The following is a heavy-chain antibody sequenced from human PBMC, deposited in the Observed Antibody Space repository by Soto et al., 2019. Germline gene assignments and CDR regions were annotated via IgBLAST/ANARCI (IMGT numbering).Heavy chain of an antibody. D-gene: IGHD6-13*01. V-gene: IGHV3-23*01. CDR1: GFTFSNYA. CDR3: AKRPLTAAGFDY. J-gene: IGHJ4*02. Sequence: EVQLLESGGGLVQPGGSLRLSCAASGFTFSNYAMTWVRQAPGKGLEWVSVITGSGGGTYFVDSVKGRFTISRDNSKNTVYRQMNSLRAEDTAVYYCAKRPLTAAGFDYWGQGTLVTVSS. CDR2: ITGSGGGT.